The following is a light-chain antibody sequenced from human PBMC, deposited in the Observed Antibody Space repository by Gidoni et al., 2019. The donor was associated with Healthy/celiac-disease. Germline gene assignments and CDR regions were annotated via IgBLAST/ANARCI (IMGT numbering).Light chain of an antibody. CDR3: QQYDNLPLT. Sequence: DIQMTQSPSSLSASVGDRVPITRQASQVISNYLNWYQQKQGKAPKLLIYDASNLETGVPSRFSGSAAGTDFTFTISSLQPEDIATYYCQQYDNLPLTFXGXTKVXIK. CDR1: QVISNY. J-gene: IGKJ4*01. V-gene: IGKV1-33*01. CDR2: DAS.